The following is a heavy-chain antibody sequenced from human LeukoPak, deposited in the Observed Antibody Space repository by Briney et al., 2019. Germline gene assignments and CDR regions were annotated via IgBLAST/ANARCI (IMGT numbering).Heavy chain of an antibody. Sequence: GGSLRLSCAASGFTFSSYAMSWVRQAPGTGPEWVSSISTSGGSTYYADFVKGRFTISRDNSKNTLYLQMSTLRGEDTAVYYCAKHLVKNFYDNSGYLGAFDIWGRGTMVTVSP. D-gene: IGHD3-22*01. CDR3: AKHLVKNFYDNSGYLGAFDI. CDR2: ISTSGGST. CDR1: GFTFSSYA. J-gene: IGHJ3*02. V-gene: IGHV3-23*01.